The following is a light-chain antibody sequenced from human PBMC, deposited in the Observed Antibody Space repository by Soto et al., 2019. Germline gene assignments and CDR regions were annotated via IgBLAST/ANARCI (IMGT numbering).Light chain of an antibody. V-gene: IGKV3-11*01. J-gene: IGKJ3*01. CDR1: QSVSSY. CDR3: QQRSDFT. Sequence: EIVSTQSPATLSLSPGERATLSCRASQSVSSYLAWYQQKPGQAPRLLIYDASNRATGIPARFSGSGSGTDFTLTISSLEPEDFAVYYCQQRSDFTFGPGTKVDI. CDR2: DAS.